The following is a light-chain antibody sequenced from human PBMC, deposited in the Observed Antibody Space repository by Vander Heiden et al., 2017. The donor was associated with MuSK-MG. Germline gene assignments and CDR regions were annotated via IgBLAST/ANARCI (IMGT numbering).Light chain of an antibody. CDR2: DKN. J-gene: IGLJ2*01. Sequence: SSELTQDPAVSVALGQTVRITCQGDSLRSYYASWYQQKPGQAPVLVIYDKNNRPSGIPDRFSASSSGNTASLTITGAQAEDEADYYCDSRDSSGNHVVFGGGAKLTVL. CDR3: DSRDSSGNHVV. CDR1: SLRSYY. V-gene: IGLV3-19*01.